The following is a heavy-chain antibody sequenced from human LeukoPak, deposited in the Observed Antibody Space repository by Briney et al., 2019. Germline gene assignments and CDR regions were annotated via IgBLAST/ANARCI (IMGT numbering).Heavy chain of an antibody. CDR1: GGSISSSSYY. D-gene: IGHD2-2*01. V-gene: IGHV4-39*01. CDR2: IYYSGST. CDR3: ARLYCSSTSCYVAPYYFDY. Sequence: KTSETLSLTCTVSGGSISSSSYYWGWIRQPPGKGLEWIGSIYYSGSTYYNPSLKSRVTISVDTSKNQFSLKLSSVTAADTAVYYCARLYCSSTSCYVAPYYFDYWGQGTLVTVSS. J-gene: IGHJ4*02.